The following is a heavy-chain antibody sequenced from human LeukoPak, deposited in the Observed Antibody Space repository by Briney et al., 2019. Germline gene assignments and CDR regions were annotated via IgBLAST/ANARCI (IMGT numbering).Heavy chain of an antibody. CDR1: GFTVSSNY. Sequence: GGSLRLSCAASGFTVSSNYMSWVRQAPGKGLEWVSVIYSGGSTYYSDSVKGRFTISRDNYKKKRDLQMNSLRAEDTAVYYCARDHEGYYGSGSYGYWGQGTLVTVSS. CDR3: ARDHEGYYGSGSYGY. J-gene: IGHJ4*02. D-gene: IGHD3-10*01. V-gene: IGHV3-53*01. CDR2: IYSGGST.